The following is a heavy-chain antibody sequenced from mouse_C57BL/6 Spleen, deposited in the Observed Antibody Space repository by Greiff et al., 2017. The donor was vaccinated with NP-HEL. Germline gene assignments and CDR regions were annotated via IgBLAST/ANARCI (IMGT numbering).Heavy chain of an antibody. CDR3: ASSITTVAPFDY. D-gene: IGHD1-1*01. CDR1: GFNIKDYY. Sequence: EVQLQQSGAELVKPGASVKLSCTASGFNIKDYYMHWVKQRTEQGLEWIGRIDPEDGETKYAPKFQGKATLTADTSSNTAYLQLSSLTSEDTAVYYWASSITTVAPFDYWGKGTTLTVSS. CDR2: IDPEDGET. J-gene: IGHJ2*01. V-gene: IGHV14-2*01.